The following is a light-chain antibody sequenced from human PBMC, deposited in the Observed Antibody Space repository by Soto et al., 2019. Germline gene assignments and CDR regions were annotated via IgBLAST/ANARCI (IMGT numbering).Light chain of an antibody. CDR3: QTWGTGIQV. Sequence: QSVLTQSPSISASLGASVNLTCTLSSGHTNYAIAWHQQQPKKGPRFLMKVNSDGSHNRGDGIPDRFSGSSSGAERFLIVSSLQSEDEADYYCQTWGTGIQVFGGGTKLTVL. CDR2: VNSDGSH. J-gene: IGLJ3*02. CDR1: SGHTNYA. V-gene: IGLV4-69*01.